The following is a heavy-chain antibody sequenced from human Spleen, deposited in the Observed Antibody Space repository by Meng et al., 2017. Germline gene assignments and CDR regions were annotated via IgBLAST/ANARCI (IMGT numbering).Heavy chain of an antibody. D-gene: IGHD4-11*01. CDR2: INHRGNT. V-gene: IGHV4-34*01. CDR1: GGFFSDYY. J-gene: IGHJ4*02. Sequence: VLVKQWGRGLLKPSVTLFLTGVVSGGFFSDYYWSWTRQPPGKGLEWIGEINHRGNTNYNSFLESRVTISVDTSQNSLSLKLSSVTAADSAVYYCARGPTTVAHDFDYWGQGTLVTVSS. CDR3: ARGPTTVAHDFDY.